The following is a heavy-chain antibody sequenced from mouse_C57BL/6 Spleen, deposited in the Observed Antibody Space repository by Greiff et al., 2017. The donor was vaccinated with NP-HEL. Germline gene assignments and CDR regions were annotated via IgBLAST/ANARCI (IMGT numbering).Heavy chain of an antibody. CDR3: ARSPFYGSSSHWYFDV. Sequence: VKLQESGPGLVAPSQSLSITCTVSGFSLTSYAISWVRQPPGKGLEWLGVIWTGGGTNYNSALKSRLSISKDNSKSQVFLKMNSLQTDDTARYYCARSPFYGSSSHWYFDVWGTGTTVTVSS. J-gene: IGHJ1*03. CDR2: IWTGGGT. V-gene: IGHV2-9-1*01. D-gene: IGHD1-1*01. CDR1: GFSLTSYA.